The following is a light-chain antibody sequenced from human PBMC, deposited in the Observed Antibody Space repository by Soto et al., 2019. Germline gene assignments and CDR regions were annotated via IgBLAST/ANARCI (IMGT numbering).Light chain of an antibody. CDR2: EVS. V-gene: IGLV2-14*01. CDR1: SSDVGGYNY. J-gene: IGLJ2*01. Sequence: QSVVTQPSSASGTPGQRVTISCSGTSSDVGGYNYVSWYQQHPGKAPKLMIYEVSNRPSGVSNRFSGSKSGNTASLTISGLQAEDEADYYCSSYTSSSTLEVVFGGGTKLTVL. CDR3: SSYTSSSTLEVV.